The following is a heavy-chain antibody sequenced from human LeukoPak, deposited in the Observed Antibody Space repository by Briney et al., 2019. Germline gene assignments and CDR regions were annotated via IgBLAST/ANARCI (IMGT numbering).Heavy chain of an antibody. CDR2: IYYSGST. CDR1: GGSISSSSYY. CDR3: ARGALDAATPFDS. D-gene: IGHD2-15*01. Sequence: PSETLSLTCTVSGGSISSSSYYWGWIRQPPGKGLEWIGSIYYSGSTYYNPSLKSRVTISVDTSKNQFSLKLSSVTAADTAVYYCARGALDAATPFDSWGQGTLVTVSS. V-gene: IGHV4-39*01. J-gene: IGHJ5*01.